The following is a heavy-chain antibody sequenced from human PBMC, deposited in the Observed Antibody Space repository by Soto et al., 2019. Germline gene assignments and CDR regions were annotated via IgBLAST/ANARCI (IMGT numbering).Heavy chain of an antibody. J-gene: IGHJ4*02. CDR2: IKSKTDGGTT. D-gene: IGHD5-18*01. CDR3: TALGGYSYEDLDY. Sequence: EVQLVESGGGLVKPGGSLRLSCAASGFTFSNAWMNWVRQAPGKGLEWVGRIKSKTDGGTTDYAAPVKGRFTISRDDSKNTLYLQMNRLKTEDTAVYYCTALGGYSYEDLDYWGQGTLVTVSS. V-gene: IGHV3-15*07. CDR1: GFTFSNAW.